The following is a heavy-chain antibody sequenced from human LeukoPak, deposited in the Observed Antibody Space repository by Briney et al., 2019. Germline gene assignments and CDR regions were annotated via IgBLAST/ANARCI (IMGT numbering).Heavy chain of an antibody. Sequence: SETLSLTCTVSGGSISSYYWSWIRQPPGKGLEWIGYIYYSGSTNYNPSLKSRVTISVDTSKNQFSLKLSSVTAADTAVYYCARVGRYYYGMDVWGQGTTVTVSS. D-gene: IGHD1-26*01. J-gene: IGHJ6*02. CDR1: GGSISSYY. V-gene: IGHV4-59*12. CDR2: IYYSGST. CDR3: ARVGRYYYGMDV.